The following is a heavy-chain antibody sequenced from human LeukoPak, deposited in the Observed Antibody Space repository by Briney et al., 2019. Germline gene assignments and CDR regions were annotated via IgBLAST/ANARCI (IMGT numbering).Heavy chain of an antibody. J-gene: IGHJ4*02. D-gene: IGHD4-17*01. CDR2: ISGSSSHT. CDR1: GFTFSSYA. Sequence: GGSLRLSCAASGFTFSSYAMSWVRQAPGKGLEWVSGISGSSSHTLDADSVRGRFIISRDNTRNTLYLHMNSLRAEDTALYYCAKEGDYSNAAPEWGFDSWGQGTLVTVSS. CDR3: AKEGDYSNAAPEWGFDS. V-gene: IGHV3-23*01.